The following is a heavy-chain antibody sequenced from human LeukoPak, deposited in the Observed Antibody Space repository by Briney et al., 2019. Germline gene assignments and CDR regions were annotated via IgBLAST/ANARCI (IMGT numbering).Heavy chain of an antibody. J-gene: IGHJ4*02. D-gene: IGHD3-10*01. Sequence: PGGSLRLSCAASGFTFSSYAMSWIRQPPGKGLEWIGEINHSGSTNYNPSLKSRVTISVDTSKNQFSLKLSSVTAADTAVYYCARGRGVYGSGVTGDYWGQGTLVTVSS. CDR2: INHSGST. CDR3: ARGRGVYGSGVTGDY. CDR1: GFTFSSYA. V-gene: IGHV4-34*01.